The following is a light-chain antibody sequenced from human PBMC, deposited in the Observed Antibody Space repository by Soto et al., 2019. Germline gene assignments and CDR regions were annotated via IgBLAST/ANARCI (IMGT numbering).Light chain of an antibody. CDR2: APS. V-gene: IGKV1-39*01. CDR1: QSISSH. CDR3: QKYNSVPLT. J-gene: IGKJ4*01. Sequence: DIQMTQSPSSLSASVGDGVTISCRASQSISSHLNWYQQKPGKAPKLLIYAPSSLQSGVPSRFSGSGPGTDFTLTISTLQPEDVATYYCQKYNSVPLTFGGGTKV.